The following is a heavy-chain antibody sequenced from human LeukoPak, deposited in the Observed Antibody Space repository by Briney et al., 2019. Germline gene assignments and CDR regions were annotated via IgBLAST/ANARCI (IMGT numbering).Heavy chain of an antibody. D-gene: IGHD3-16*01. Sequence: SETLSLTCTVSGGSLSSYYWSWIRQPPGKGLEWIGYIYYRGRTKYNPSLQSRVTISVDTSRNQFSLRLGSVTAADTAVYYCARQSDDLGYFQHWGQGTLVTVSS. J-gene: IGHJ1*01. CDR1: GGSLSSYY. V-gene: IGHV4-59*08. CDR3: ARQSDDLGYFQH. CDR2: IYYRGRT.